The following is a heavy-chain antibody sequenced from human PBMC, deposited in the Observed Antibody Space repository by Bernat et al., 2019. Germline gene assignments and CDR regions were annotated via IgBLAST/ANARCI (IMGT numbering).Heavy chain of an antibody. Sequence: QVQLQQWGAGLLKPSETLSLTCAVYGGSFSGYYWSWIRQPPGKGLEWIGEINHSGSTNYNPSLKSRVTISVATSKNQFSLKLSSVTAADTAVYYCARDRFVGGSYRYLHNWFDPWGQGTLVTVS. CDR1: GGSFSGYY. J-gene: IGHJ5*02. D-gene: IGHD3-16*02. CDR3: ARDRFVGGSYRYLHNWFDP. V-gene: IGHV4-34*01. CDR2: INHSGST.